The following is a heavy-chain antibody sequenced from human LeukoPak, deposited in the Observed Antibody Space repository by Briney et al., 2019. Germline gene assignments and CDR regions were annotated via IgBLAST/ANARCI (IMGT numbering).Heavy chain of an antibody. CDR2: ISGSGGST. Sequence: QTGGSLRLSCAASGFTFSSYAMSWVRQAPGKGLEWDSAISGSGGSTYYADSVKGRFTISRDNSKNTLYLQMNSLRAEDTAVYYCARQHRRYYFDYWGQGTLVTVSS. CDR1: GFTFSSYA. CDR3: ARQHRRYYFDY. D-gene: IGHD1-14*01. J-gene: IGHJ4*02. V-gene: IGHV3-23*01.